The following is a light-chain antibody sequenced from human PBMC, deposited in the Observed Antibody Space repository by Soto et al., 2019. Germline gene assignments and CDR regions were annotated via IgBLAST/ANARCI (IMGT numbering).Light chain of an antibody. V-gene: IGLV2-14*01. CDR2: EVS. J-gene: IGLJ2*01. CDR1: SSDIGGYNY. CDR3: SSYTSGSTVA. Sequence: QSALTQSASVSGSPGQSITISCTGTSSDIGGYNYVSWYQQHPDKAPKLMIFEVSNRPSGVSNRFSGSKSGNTASPTISGLLPEDEADYYCSSYTSGSTVAFGGGTKLTVL.